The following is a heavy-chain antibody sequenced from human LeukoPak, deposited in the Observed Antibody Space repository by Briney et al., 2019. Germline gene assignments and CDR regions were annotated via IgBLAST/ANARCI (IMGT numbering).Heavy chain of an antibody. V-gene: IGHV3-30*04. CDR3: AREKVYYYGLGIPGNGAFDI. J-gene: IGHJ3*02. D-gene: IGHD3-10*01. CDR1: GFTFSSYA. CDR2: ISYDGSNK. Sequence: PGGSLRLSCAASGFTFSSYAMHWVRQAPGKGLEWVAVISYDGSNKYYADSVKGRFTISRDNSKNTLYLQMNSLRAEDTAVYYCAREKVYYYGLGIPGNGAFDIWGQGTMVTVSS.